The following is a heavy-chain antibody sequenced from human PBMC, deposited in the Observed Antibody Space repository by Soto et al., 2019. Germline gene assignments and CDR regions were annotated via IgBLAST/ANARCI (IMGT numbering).Heavy chain of an antibody. CDR2: IKPDGSER. V-gene: IGHV3-7*05. J-gene: IGHJ4*02. CDR1: EFTFGSYW. Sequence: GGSLRLSCVASEFTFGSYWMTWVRQAPGKGLERVANIKPDGSERHYLDSVKGRFTISRDNAKNSLYLQMNSLRAEDTALYYCAKDIARITDYYDSSGHTPLFDYWGQGTLVTVSS. D-gene: IGHD3-22*01. CDR3: AKDIARITDYYDSSGHTPLFDY.